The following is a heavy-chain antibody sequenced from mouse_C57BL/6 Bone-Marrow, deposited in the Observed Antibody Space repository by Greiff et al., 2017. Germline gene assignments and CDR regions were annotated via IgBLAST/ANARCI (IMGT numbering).Heavy chain of an antibody. V-gene: IGHV1-26*01. Sequence: EVQLQQSGPELVKPGASVKISCKASGYTFTDYYMNWVKQSHGKSLEWIGDINPNNGGTSYNQKFKGKATLTVDKSSSTAYMELLSLTSEDSSVXYCASPSSVRAYFDYWGQGTTLTVSS. CDR1: GYTFTDYY. CDR3: ASPSSVRAYFDY. J-gene: IGHJ2*01. CDR2: INPNNGGT. D-gene: IGHD1-1*01.